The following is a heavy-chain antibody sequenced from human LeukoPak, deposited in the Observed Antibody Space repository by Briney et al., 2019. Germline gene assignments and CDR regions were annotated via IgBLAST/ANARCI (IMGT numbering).Heavy chain of an antibody. CDR2: IYYSGNT. Sequence: SQTLSLTCTVSGGSISSGDYYWSWIRQPPGKGLEWIGYIYYSGNTYYNPSLKSRVTISIDTSKNQFSLKLSSMTAADTAVYYCAVEIVVPAAKSSNYYFDYWGQGILVTVSS. D-gene: IGHD2-2*01. J-gene: IGHJ4*02. V-gene: IGHV4-30-4*08. CDR1: GGSISSGDYY. CDR3: AVEIVVPAAKSSNYYFDY.